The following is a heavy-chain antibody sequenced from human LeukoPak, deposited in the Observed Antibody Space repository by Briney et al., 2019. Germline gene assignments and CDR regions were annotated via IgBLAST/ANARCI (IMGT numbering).Heavy chain of an antibody. D-gene: IGHD3-22*01. CDR2: INWSGGST. Sequence: PGGSLRLSCAASGFTFDDYGMSWVRQAPGKGLEWVSGINWSGGSTVYADSVKGRFTISRDNAKNSLYLQMNSLRAEDTALYYCARVTAYYDSSGYSGYYYFDYWGQGTLVTVSS. CDR3: ARVTAYYDSSGYSGYYYFDY. CDR1: GFTFDDYG. J-gene: IGHJ4*02. V-gene: IGHV3-20*04.